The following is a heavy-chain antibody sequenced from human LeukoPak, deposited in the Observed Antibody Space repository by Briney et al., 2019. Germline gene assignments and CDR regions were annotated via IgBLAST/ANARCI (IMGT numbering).Heavy chain of an antibody. D-gene: IGHD3-10*01. Sequence: PGRSLRLSCAASGFTFSSYGMHWVRQAPGKGLKWVAVIWYDGSNKYYADSVKGRFTISRDNSKNTLYLQMNSLRAEDTAVYYCARPYYYGSGSSYGMDVWGQGTTVTVSS. V-gene: IGHV3-33*01. CDR3: ARPYYYGSGSSYGMDV. CDR1: GFTFSSYG. J-gene: IGHJ6*02. CDR2: IWYDGSNK.